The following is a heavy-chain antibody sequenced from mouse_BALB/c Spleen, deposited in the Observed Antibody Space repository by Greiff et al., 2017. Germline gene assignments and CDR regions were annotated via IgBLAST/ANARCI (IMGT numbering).Heavy chain of an antibody. D-gene: IGHD4-1*01. J-gene: IGHJ4*01. CDR1: GFNIKDTY. CDR2: IDPADGNT. CDR3: ALTGFYAMDY. Sequence: VQLQQSGAELVKPGASVKLSCTASGFNIKDTYMHWVKQRPEQGLEWIGRIDPADGNTKYDPKFQGKATITANTSSNTAYLQLSSLTSEDTAVYYCALTGFYAMDYWGQGTSVTVSS. V-gene: IGHV14-3*02.